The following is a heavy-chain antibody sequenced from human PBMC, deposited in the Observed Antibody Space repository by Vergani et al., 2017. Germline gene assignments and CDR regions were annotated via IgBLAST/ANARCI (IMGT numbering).Heavy chain of an antibody. CDR3: ARDYYDSSGSFDY. V-gene: IGHV4-39*02. CDR1: GGSISSSSYY. CDR2: IYYSGST. Sequence: QVQLQESGPGLVKPSQTLSLTCTVSGGSISSSSYYWGWIRQPPGKGLEWIGSIYYSGSTYYNPSLKSRVTISVDTSKNQFSLKLSSVTAADTAVYYCARDYYDSSGSFDYWGQGTLVTVSS. D-gene: IGHD3-22*01. J-gene: IGHJ4*02.